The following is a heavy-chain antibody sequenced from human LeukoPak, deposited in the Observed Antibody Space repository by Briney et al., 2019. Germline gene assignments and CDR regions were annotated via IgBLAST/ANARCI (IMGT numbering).Heavy chain of an antibody. J-gene: IGHJ4*02. CDR1: GFSLSGYW. CDR2: NNGDGSTT. CDR3: AKASAISSGAFDY. D-gene: IGHD3-10*01. V-gene: IGHV3-74*01. Sequence: QSGGSLRLSCVASGFSLSGYWMYWVRQAPGKGLMYISRNNGDGSTTNYADVVKGRFTMSRDNVKNTLYLQMNSLRAEDTAVYYCAKASAISSGAFDYWGQGTLVTVSS.